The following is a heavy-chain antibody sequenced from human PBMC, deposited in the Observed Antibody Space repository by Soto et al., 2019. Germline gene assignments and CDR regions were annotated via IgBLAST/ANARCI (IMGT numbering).Heavy chain of an antibody. Sequence: SVKVSCKASGGTFSSYAISWVRQAPGQGLEWMGGIIPIFGTANYAQRFQGRVTITADESTSTAYMELSSLRSEDTAVYYCARDGRYCSSTSCYPRWFDPWGQGTLVTVSS. D-gene: IGHD2-2*01. CDR1: GGTFSSYA. CDR2: IIPIFGTA. V-gene: IGHV1-69*13. J-gene: IGHJ5*02. CDR3: ARDGRYCSSTSCYPRWFDP.